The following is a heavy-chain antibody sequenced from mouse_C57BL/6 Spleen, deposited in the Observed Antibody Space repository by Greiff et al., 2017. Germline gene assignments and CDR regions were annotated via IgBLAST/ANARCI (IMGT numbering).Heavy chain of an antibody. D-gene: IGHD3-2*02. CDR2: IYPRSGNT. J-gene: IGHJ3*01. CDR3: ARSTAQATAY. Sequence: QVHVKQSGAELARPGASVKLSCKASGYTFTSYGISWVKQRTGQGLEWIGEIYPRSGNTYYNEKFKGKATLTADKSSSTAYMELRSLTSEDSAVYFCARSTAQATAYWGQGTLVTVSA. CDR1: GYTFTSYG. V-gene: IGHV1-81*01.